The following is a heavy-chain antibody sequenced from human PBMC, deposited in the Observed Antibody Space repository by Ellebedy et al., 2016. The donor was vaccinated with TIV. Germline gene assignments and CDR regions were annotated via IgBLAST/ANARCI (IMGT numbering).Heavy chain of an antibody. Sequence: GESLKISXAASGFTFSSYAMHWVRQAPGKGLEWVAVISYDGSNKYYADSVKGRFTISRDNSKNTLYLQMNSLRAEDTAVYYCARDIVVVVEADAFDIWGQGTMVTVSS. D-gene: IGHD2-15*01. V-gene: IGHV3-30*04. CDR1: GFTFSSYA. CDR3: ARDIVVVVEADAFDI. J-gene: IGHJ3*02. CDR2: ISYDGSNK.